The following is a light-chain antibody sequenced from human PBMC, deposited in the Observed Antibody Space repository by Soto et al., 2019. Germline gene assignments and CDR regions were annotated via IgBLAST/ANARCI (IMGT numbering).Light chain of an antibody. CDR1: QTLGRNY. J-gene: IGKJ4*01. Sequence: ETVLTQSPGTLSMSPGETATLSCRASQTLGRNYLAWYQQKPGQVPRLLIYDASNRATGIPARFSGSGSGTDFTLTISSLAPEDFAVYYCQSRSSWPPVLTFGGGTKVEIK. CDR2: DAS. V-gene: IGKV3-11*01. CDR3: QSRSSWPPVLT.